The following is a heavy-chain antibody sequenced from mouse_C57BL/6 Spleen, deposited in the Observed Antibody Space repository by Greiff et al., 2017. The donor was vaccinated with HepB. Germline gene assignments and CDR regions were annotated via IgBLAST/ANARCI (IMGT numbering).Heavy chain of an antibody. D-gene: IGHD2-3*01. Sequence: DVKLVESGGGLVKPGGSLKLSCAASGFTFSDYGMHWVRQAPEKGLEWVAYISSGSSTIYYADTVKGRVTISRDNAKNTLFLQMTSLRSEDTAMYYCAAYDGYYVAMDYWGQGTSVTVSS. J-gene: IGHJ4*01. V-gene: IGHV5-17*01. CDR3: AAYDGYYVAMDY. CDR2: ISSGSSTI. CDR1: GFTFSDYG.